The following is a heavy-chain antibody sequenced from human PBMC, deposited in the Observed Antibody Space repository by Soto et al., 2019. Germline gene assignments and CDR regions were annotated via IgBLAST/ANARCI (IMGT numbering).Heavy chain of an antibody. D-gene: IGHD3-22*01. CDR1: GYTFTGYY. J-gene: IGHJ6*02. CDR2: INPNSGGT. Sequence: GASVKVSCKASGYTFTGYYMHWVRQAPGQGLEWMGWINPNSGGTNYAQKFQGWVTMTRDTSISTAYMGLSRLRSDDTAVYYCARAGGSGYYYVSYYGMDVWGQGTTVTVSS. V-gene: IGHV1-2*04. CDR3: ARAGGSGYYYVSYYGMDV.